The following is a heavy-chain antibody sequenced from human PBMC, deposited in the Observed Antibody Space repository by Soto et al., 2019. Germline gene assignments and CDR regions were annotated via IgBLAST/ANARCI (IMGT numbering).Heavy chain of an antibody. V-gene: IGHV3-21*06. CDR3: ARESEDLTSNFDY. Sequence: LRLSCAASGFTFTRCSMNWVRQAPGKGLEWVSSISSSTNYIYYGDAMKGRFTISRDNAKNSLYLEMNGQRDEDTAVYYCARESEDLTSNFDYWGQGTLVTVSS. CDR2: ISSSTNYI. J-gene: IGHJ4*01. CDR1: GFTFTRCS.